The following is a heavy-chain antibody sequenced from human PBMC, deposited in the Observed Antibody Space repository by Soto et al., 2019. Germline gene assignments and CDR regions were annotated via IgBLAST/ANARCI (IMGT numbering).Heavy chain of an antibody. CDR2: INHSGIS. V-gene: IGHV4-34*01. J-gene: IGHJ3*02. D-gene: IGHD3-3*01. Sequence: SETLSLTCAGYGGSLSGDYGSWIRQPPWKGLEWIGEINHSGISNYNPSLKSRLIISVDTSRNQFSLRLASVTAADTDVYYCARGLCDLRSGDRFDIWGQGKVFT. CDR1: GGSLSGDY. CDR3: ARGLCDLRSGDRFDI.